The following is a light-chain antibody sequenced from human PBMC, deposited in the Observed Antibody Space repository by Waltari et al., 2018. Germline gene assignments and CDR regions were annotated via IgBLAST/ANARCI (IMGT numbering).Light chain of an antibody. CDR3: SSYTSSSTWV. V-gene: IGLV2-14*01. CDR2: DVS. CDR1: SSDVGGYNY. J-gene: IGLJ3*02. Sequence: QSALTQPASVSGSPGQSITISCTGTSSDVGGYNYVSWYQQHPGKAPKLMIYDVSNPPSGVSNRFPGSKSGNTASLTISGLQAEDEADYYCSSYTSSSTWVFGGGTKLTVL.